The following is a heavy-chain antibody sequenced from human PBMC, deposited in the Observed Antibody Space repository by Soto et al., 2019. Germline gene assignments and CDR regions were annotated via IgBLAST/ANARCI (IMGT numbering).Heavy chain of an antibody. V-gene: IGHV6-1*01. CDR1: GDSVSSNSAA. D-gene: IGHD6-13*01. Sequence: SQTLSLTCAISGDSVSSNSAAWNWIRQSPSRGLEWLGRTYYRSKWYNDYAVSVKSRITINPDTSKNRFSLQLNSVTPEDTAVYYCARGDSSSRSTPYGMDVWGQGTTVTVSS. CDR2: TYYRSKWYN. CDR3: ARGDSSSRSTPYGMDV. J-gene: IGHJ6*02.